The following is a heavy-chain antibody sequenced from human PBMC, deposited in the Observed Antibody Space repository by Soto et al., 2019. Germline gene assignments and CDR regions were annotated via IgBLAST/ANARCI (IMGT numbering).Heavy chain of an antibody. CDR3: AKSAPMDAGDKYYYDF. CDR2: IIPFFGTA. V-gene: IGHV1-69*13. J-gene: IGHJ4*02. D-gene: IGHD4-17*01. Sequence: SVKVSCKSSGGTFSTFCISWVRQAPGQGLEWMGGIIPFFGTARYSQKFEDRITITADESTNTVYMDLRSLTSEDTAIYYCAKSAPMDAGDKYYYDFWGQGALVTVSS. CDR1: GGTFSTFC.